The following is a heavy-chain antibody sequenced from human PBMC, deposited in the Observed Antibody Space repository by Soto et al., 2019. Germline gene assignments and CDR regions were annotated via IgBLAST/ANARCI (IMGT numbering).Heavy chain of an antibody. D-gene: IGHD6-13*01. V-gene: IGHV3-23*01. CDR1: GFTVSSYA. J-gene: IGHJ4*02. CDR2: ISGSGGST. Sequence: GGSLRLSCAASGFTVSSYAMSWVRQAPGKGLEWVSAISGSGGSTYYADSVKGRFTISRDNSKNTLYLQMNSLRAEDTAVYYCAKIVGRIAAAGYFDYWGQGTLVTVSS. CDR3: AKIVGRIAAAGYFDY.